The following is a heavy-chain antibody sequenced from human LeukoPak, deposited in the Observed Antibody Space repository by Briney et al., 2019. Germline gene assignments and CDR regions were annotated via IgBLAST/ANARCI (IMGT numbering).Heavy chain of an antibody. D-gene: IGHD6-13*01. J-gene: IGHJ5*02. CDR1: GFTFSSYA. V-gene: IGHV3-23*01. CDR2: ISGSNGNT. Sequence: GGSLRLSCAASGFTFSSYAMSWVRQAPGEGLEWVSTISGSNGNTHYADSVKGRFTISGDNSKNTLYLQMNSLRAEDTAVYYCVRESPVAAVGRSWFDPWGQGTLVTVSS. CDR3: VRESPVAAVGRSWFDP.